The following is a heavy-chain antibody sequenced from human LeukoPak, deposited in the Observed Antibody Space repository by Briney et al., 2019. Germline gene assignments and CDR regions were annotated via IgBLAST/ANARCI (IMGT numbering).Heavy chain of an antibody. CDR2: ISYDGSNK. J-gene: IGHJ4*02. CDR3: AKLYSYGSGPVDY. V-gene: IGHV3-30*18. Sequence: GGSLGLSCAASGFTFSSYGMHWVRQAPGKGLEWVAVISYDGSNKYYADSVKGRFTISRDNSKNTLYLQMNSLRAEDTAVYYCAKLYSYGSGPVDYWGQGTLVTVSS. D-gene: IGHD5-18*01. CDR1: GFTFSSYG.